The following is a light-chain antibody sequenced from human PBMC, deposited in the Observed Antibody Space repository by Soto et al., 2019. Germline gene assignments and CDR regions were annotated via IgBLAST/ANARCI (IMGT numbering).Light chain of an antibody. J-gene: IGKJ2*01. V-gene: IGKV1-9*01. Sequence: DIQLTQSPSFLSASVGDRVTITCRASQGISSYLAWYQQKPGKAPKLLIYAASTLQSGVPPRFGVRGSGTEFTLTISGLQPEYFANYYGEQLNSYPYTFGQGTKLEIK. CDR2: AAS. CDR1: QGISSY. CDR3: EQLNSYPYT.